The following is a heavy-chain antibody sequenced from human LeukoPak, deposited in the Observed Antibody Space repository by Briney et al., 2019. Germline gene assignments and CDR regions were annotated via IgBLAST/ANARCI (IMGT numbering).Heavy chain of an antibody. Sequence: ASVKVSCKASGYTFTSYGISWVRQAPGQGLEWMGWTSAYNGNTNYAQKLQGRVTMTTDTSTSTAYMELRSLRSDDTAVYYCARVNYDYVWGSYRSPLDYWGQGTLVTVSS. D-gene: IGHD3-16*02. V-gene: IGHV1-18*01. CDR3: ARVNYDYVWGSYRSPLDY. J-gene: IGHJ4*02. CDR1: GYTFTSYG. CDR2: TSAYNGNT.